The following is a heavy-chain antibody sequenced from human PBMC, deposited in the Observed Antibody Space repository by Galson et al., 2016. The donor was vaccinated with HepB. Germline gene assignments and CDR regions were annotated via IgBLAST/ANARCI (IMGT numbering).Heavy chain of an antibody. J-gene: IGHJ4*02. CDR2: IGGSGGNV. D-gene: IGHD5-12*01. Sequence: SLRLSCAASGFTFSNYAMSWVRQAPGKGLEWVSTIGGSGGNVYIGDSVKGRFTISRDNSKNTLWLQMDSLRAEDTAVYFCAKLIQTGSSGSDSWGQGTLVTVSS. V-gene: IGHV3-23*01. CDR1: GFTFSNYA. CDR3: AKLIQTGSSGSDS.